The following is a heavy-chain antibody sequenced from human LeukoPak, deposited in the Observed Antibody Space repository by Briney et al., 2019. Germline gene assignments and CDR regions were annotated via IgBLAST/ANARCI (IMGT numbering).Heavy chain of an antibody. CDR3: AKDLTLATAISFDY. J-gene: IGHJ4*02. Sequence: GGSLRLSCAASGFTFSSYAMSWVRQAPGKGLEWVSAISGSGGSTYYADSVKGRFTISRDNSKNTLYLQMHSLRAEDTAVYYCAKDLTLATAISFDYWGQGTLVTVSS. D-gene: IGHD2-21*02. CDR1: GFTFSSYA. V-gene: IGHV3-23*01. CDR2: ISGSGGST.